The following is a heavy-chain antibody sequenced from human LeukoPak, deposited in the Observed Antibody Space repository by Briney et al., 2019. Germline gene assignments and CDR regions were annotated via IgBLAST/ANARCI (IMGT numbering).Heavy chain of an antibody. D-gene: IGHD6-19*01. CDR2: ISAYNGNT. V-gene: IGHV1-18*01. CDR1: GYTFTSYG. Sequence: ASVMVSCKASGYTFTSYGISWVRQAPGQGLEWMGWISAYNGNTNYAQKLQGRVTMTTDTSTSTAYMELRSLRSDDTAVYYCARGSVAVDPSGWFDPWGQGTLVTVSS. CDR3: ARGSVAVDPSGWFDP. J-gene: IGHJ5*02.